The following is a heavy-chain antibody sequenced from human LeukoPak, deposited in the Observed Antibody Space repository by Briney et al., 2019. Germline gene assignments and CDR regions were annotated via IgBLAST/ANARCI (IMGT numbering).Heavy chain of an antibody. Sequence: GGSLRLSCATSGFTFSNAWMSWVRQAPGKGLEWVANIQQDGSEQYYVDSVKGRFTISRDNAKNSLYLQMNSLRAGDTAVYYCVTGPFDYWGQGTLVTVSS. V-gene: IGHV3-7*01. CDR2: IQQDGSEQ. CDR3: VTGPFDY. CDR1: GFTFSNAW. D-gene: IGHD3-10*01. J-gene: IGHJ4*02.